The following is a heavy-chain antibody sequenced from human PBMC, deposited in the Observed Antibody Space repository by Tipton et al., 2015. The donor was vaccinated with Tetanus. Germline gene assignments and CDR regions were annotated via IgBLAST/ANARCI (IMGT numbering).Heavy chain of an antibody. D-gene: IGHD3-22*01. J-gene: IGHJ6*02. V-gene: IGHV1-2*02. Sequence: QMQLVQSGAEMKKPGASVKVSCKASGYTFTGYYMYWVRQAPGQGLEGMGWIDPNSGGTVYAQKFQGRVTMTRDTSISTAYMEPSSLRSDDTAVYYCARDRGDYIYYGMDVWGPGTTVTVS. CDR3: ARDRGDYIYYGMDV. CDR2: IDPNSGGT. CDR1: GYTFTGYY.